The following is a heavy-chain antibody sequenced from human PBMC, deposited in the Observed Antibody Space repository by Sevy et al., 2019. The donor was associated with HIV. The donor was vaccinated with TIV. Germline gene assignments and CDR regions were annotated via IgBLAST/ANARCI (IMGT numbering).Heavy chain of an antibody. CDR2: INEDGSTK. CDR1: GFNIRVYW. D-gene: IGHD2-21*01. V-gene: IGHV3-7*01. CDR3: VRALFKADSL. Sequence: GRSLRLSCAASGFNIRVYWMLWVRQAPGKGLEWVANINEDGSTKYYLESVKGRFTISRDNAENSVFVQMNSLRVEDTAVYYCVRALFKADSLWGQGTLVTVSS. J-gene: IGHJ4*02.